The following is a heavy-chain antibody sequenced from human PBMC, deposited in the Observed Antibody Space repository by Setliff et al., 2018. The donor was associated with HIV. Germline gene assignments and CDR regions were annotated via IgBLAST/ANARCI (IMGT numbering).Heavy chain of an antibody. CDR1: GMSVSGYY. CDR2: IYHTGTT. D-gene: IGHD1-26*01. J-gene: IGHJ3*01. CDR3: ARDHELGAFDL. Sequence: LTCRVSGMSVSGYYWSWIRQSPGKGLEWIGYIYHTGTTSYNPSLKSRVTIQIDRSNNHFSLNLRSATTADTAVYFCARDHELGAFDLWGQGTVVTVSS. V-gene: IGHV4-59*02.